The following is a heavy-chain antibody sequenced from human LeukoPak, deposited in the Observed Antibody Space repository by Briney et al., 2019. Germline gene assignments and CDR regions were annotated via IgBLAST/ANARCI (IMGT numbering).Heavy chain of an antibody. D-gene: IGHD2-15*01. CDR3: ARERVSAPDY. J-gene: IGHJ4*02. CDR1: GYTFTGYY. V-gene: IGHV1-18*04. CDR2: ISAYNGNT. Sequence: VASVKVSCKASGYTFTGYYMHWVRQAPGQGLEWMGWISAYNGNTNYAQKLQGRVTMTTDTSTSTAYMELRSLRSDDTAVYYCARERVSAPDYWGQGTLVTVSS.